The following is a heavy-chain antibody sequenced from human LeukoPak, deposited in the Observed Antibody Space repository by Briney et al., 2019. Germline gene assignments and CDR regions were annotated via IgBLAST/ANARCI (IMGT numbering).Heavy chain of an antibody. J-gene: IGHJ3*02. V-gene: IGHV3-30-3*01. Sequence: GGSLRLSCAASGFTFSSYAMHWVRQAPGKGLEWVAVMSNDGSIKKYANSVKGRFTISRDNSKNTLYLQMDSLRAEGTAVYYCAREFTIFGVVIQRYDAFDIWGQGTMVTVSS. D-gene: IGHD3-3*01. CDR1: GFTFSSYA. CDR3: AREFTIFGVVIQRYDAFDI. CDR2: MSNDGSIK.